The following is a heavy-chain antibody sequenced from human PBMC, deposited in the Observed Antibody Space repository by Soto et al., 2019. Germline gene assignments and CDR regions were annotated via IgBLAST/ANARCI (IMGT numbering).Heavy chain of an antibody. CDR3: ARLRGVAVAGTVYYYYGMDV. Sequence: ASVKVSCKVSGYTLTELSMHWVRQAPGKGLEWMGGFDPEDGETIYAQKFQGRVTMTEDTSTDTAYMELSSLRSEDTAVYYCARLRGVAVAGTVYYYYGMDVWGQGTTVTVSS. D-gene: IGHD6-19*01. CDR2: FDPEDGET. V-gene: IGHV1-24*01. CDR1: GYTLTELS. J-gene: IGHJ6*02.